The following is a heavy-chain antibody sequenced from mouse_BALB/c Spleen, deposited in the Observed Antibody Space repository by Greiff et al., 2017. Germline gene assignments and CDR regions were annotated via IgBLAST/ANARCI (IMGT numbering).Heavy chain of an antibody. J-gene: IGHJ4*01. CDR1: GFTFSDYY. Sequence: DVMLVESGGGLVKPGGSLKLSCAASGFTFSDYYMYWVRQTPEKRLEWVATISDGGSYTYYPDSVKGRFTISRDNAKNNLYLQMSSLKSEDTAMYYCARARSRYDYAMDYWGQGTSVTVSS. CDR2: ISDGGSYT. D-gene: IGHD2-14*01. CDR3: ARARSRYDYAMDY. V-gene: IGHV5-4*02.